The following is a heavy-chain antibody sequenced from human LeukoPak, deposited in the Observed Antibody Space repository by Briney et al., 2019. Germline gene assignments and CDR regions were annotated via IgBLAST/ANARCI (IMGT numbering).Heavy chain of an antibody. CDR2: INHSGST. V-gene: IGHV4-34*01. J-gene: IGHJ4*02. Sequence: SETLSLTCAVYGGSFSGYYWSWIRQPPGKGLEWIGEINHSGSTNYNPSLKSRVTISVDTSKNQFSLKLSSVTAADTAVYYCARMNPLRYCGQGTLVTVSS. CDR3: ARMNPLRY. CDR1: GGSFSGYY.